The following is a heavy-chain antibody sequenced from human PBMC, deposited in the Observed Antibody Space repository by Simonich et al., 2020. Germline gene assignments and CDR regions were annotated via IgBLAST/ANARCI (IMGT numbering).Heavy chain of an antibody. D-gene: IGHD1-26*01. CDR3: ARDLRGSYYYYYYMDV. Sequence: QVQLVQSGAEVKKPGASVKVSCKASGYTFTGSYMHWLRQTPGQGLEWMGWINPNSGGTNYAQKFQGRVTMTRDTSISTAYMELSRLRSDDTAVYYCARDLRGSYYYYYYMDVWGKGTTVTVSS. J-gene: IGHJ6*03. CDR1: GYTFTGSY. CDR2: INPNSGGT. V-gene: IGHV1-2*02.